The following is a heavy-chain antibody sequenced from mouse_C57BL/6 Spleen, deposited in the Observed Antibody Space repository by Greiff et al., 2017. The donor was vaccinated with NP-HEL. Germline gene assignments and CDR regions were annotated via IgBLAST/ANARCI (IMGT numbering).Heavy chain of an antibody. D-gene: IGHD2-3*01. J-gene: IGHJ2*01. CDR1: GYTFTDYE. CDR2: IDPETGGT. Sequence: VQLQQSGAELVRPGASVTLSCTASGYTFTDYEMHWVKQTPVQGLEWIGAIDPETGGTTYTQKFKGKATLTADTSSSTAYLKLRSLTSEDSAVYYCTRSGDDGLPCDYWGQGTTLTVSA. V-gene: IGHV1-15*01. CDR3: TRSGDDGLPCDY.